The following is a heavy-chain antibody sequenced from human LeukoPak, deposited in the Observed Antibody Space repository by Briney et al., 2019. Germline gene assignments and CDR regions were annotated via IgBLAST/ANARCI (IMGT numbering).Heavy chain of an antibody. CDR2: IYYSGST. J-gene: IGHJ4*02. Sequence: SETLSLTCTVSGGSISSSSYYWGWIRQPPGKGLEWIGSIYYSGSTYYNPSLKSRVTISVDTSKNQFSLKLSSVTAADTAVYYCAREPSYYDILTGYQGSYYFDYWGQGTLVTVSS. V-gene: IGHV4-39*07. CDR1: GGSISSSSYY. CDR3: AREPSYYDILTGYQGSYYFDY. D-gene: IGHD3-9*01.